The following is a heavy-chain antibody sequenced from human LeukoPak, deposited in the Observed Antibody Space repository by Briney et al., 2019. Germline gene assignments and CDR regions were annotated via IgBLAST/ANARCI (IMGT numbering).Heavy chain of an antibody. CDR3: AKLRMVRRVFTDYYFDY. D-gene: IGHD3-10*01. J-gene: IGHJ4*01. CDR1: GFTVSSNY. CDR2: IYSGGST. Sequence: PGGSLRLSCAASGFTVSSNYMSWVRQAPGKGLEWVSVIYSGGSTYYADSVKGRFTISRDNSKNTLYLQMSSLRGEDTAVYYCAKLRMVRRVFTDYYFDYWGQGTLLTVSS. V-gene: IGHV3-53*01.